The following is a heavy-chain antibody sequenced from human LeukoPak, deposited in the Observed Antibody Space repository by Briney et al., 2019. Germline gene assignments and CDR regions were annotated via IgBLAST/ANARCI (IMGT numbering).Heavy chain of an antibody. CDR3: ARGGPIYDFWSGRNWFDP. CDR2: IYTSGST. J-gene: IGHJ5*02. V-gene: IGHV4-4*07. CDR1: GGSISSYY. Sequence: PSETLSLTCTVSGGSISSYYWSWIRQPARKGLEWIGRIYTSGSTNYNPSLKSRVTMSVDTSKNQFSLKLSSVTAADTAVYYCARGGPIYDFWSGRNWFDPWGQGTLVTVSS. D-gene: IGHD3-3*01.